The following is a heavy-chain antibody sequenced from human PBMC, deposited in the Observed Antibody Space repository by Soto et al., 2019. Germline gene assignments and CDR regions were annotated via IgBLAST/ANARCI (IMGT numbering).Heavy chain of an antibody. D-gene: IGHD3-3*01. J-gene: IGHJ6*03. CDR3: ARGIHGTTVGVALIKRYYMDC. CDR2: MNPSSGNT. CDR1: GYTFTNYD. V-gene: IGHV1-8*02. Sequence: ASVKVSCKASGYTFTNYDINWVRQATGQGLEWMGWMNPSSGNTGYAQKFQGRVTMTRNTSINTAYMELSSLRAEDTAVYYCARGIHGTTVGVALIKRYYMDCWGKGTTVTVSS.